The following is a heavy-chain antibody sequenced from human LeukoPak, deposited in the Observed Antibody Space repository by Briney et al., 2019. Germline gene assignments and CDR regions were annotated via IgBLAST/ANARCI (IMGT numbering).Heavy chain of an antibody. J-gene: IGHJ4*02. CDR2: FDPEDSET. CDR1: GYNLIELS. Sequence: ASVKVSCKVSGYNLIELSMHWVRLAPGKGLEWMGGFDPEDSETVNAQKFQGRVTMTTDTSTSTAYMELRSLRSDDTAVYYCARELIYYDILTGYNYWGQGTLVTVSS. D-gene: IGHD3-9*01. V-gene: IGHV1-24*01. CDR3: ARELIYYDILTGYNY.